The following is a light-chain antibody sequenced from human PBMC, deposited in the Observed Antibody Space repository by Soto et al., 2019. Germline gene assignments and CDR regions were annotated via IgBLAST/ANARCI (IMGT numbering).Light chain of an antibody. CDR1: QSVSSN. Sequence: EIVMTHSPATLSVSPGERATLSCRASQSVSSNLAWYQQKPGQAPRLLIYGASTRATGIPARFSGSGSGIEFTLTISSLQYEDFAVYYCQQYNNWPRTFGQGTKVDIK. J-gene: IGKJ1*01. V-gene: IGKV3-15*01. CDR2: GAS. CDR3: QQYNNWPRT.